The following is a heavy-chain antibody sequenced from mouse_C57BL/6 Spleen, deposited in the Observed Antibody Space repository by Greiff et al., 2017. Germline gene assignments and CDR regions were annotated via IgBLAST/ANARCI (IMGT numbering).Heavy chain of an antibody. J-gene: IGHJ3*01. D-gene: IGHD2-4*01. CDR1: GFTFSDYG. CDR3: ARALYYDFSSWFAY. V-gene: IGHV5-17*01. CDR2: ISSGSSTI. Sequence: EVQVVESGGGLVKPGGSLKLSCAASGFTFSDYGMHWVRQAPEKGLEWVAYISSGSSTIYYADTVKGRFTISRGNAKNTLFLQMTSLRSEDTAMYYCARALYYDFSSWFAYWGQGTLVTVSA.